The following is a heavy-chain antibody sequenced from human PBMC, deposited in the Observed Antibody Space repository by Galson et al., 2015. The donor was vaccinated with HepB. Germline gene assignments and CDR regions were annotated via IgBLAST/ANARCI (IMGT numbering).Heavy chain of an antibody. CDR3: ARHITRGYSPYYFDY. D-gene: IGHD5-18*01. CDR2: TTHYGRT. V-gene: IGHV4-34*01. J-gene: IGHJ4*02. CDR1: GGSFSGYF. Sequence: SETLSLTCAVYGGSFSGYFWSWIRQSPGKGLEWIGETTHYGRTNYNPSLKSRVTISVDTSKNQISLKLSSVTAADTAVYYCARHITRGYSPYYFDYWGQGTLVTVSS.